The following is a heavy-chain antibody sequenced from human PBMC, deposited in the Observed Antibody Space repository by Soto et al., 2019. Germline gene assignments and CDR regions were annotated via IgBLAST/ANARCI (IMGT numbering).Heavy chain of an antibody. J-gene: IGHJ5*02. Sequence: SGGSLRLSCAGSGFTFGDSYMSWIRQAPGKGLEWLSYISPGSRYPAYADSVKGRFTISRDNAKRPLYLQMKSLTAEDTAIYYCVRGGGGGLFDPWGQGTMVTVSS. V-gene: IGHV3-11*06. D-gene: IGHD2-15*01. CDR2: ISPGSRYP. CDR3: VRGGGGGLFDP. CDR1: GFTFGDSY.